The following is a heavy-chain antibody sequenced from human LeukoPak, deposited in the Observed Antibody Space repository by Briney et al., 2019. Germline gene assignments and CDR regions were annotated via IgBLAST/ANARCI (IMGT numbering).Heavy chain of an antibody. CDR1: GGSISSSSYY. J-gene: IGHJ4*02. CDR2: IYYSGST. CDR3: ARVYSPPRANYFDY. V-gene: IGHV4-39*07. Sequence: PSETLSLTCAVSGGSISSSSYYWGWIRQPPGKGLEWIGSIYYSGSTYYNPSLKSRVTISVDTSKNQFSLKLSSVTAADTAVYYCARVYSPPRANYFDYWGQGTLVTVSS. D-gene: IGHD2-8*01.